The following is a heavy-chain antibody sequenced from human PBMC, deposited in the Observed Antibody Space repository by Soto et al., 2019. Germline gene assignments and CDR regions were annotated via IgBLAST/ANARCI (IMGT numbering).Heavy chain of an antibody. CDR1: GFTFSDSA. CDR2: IRSKPNTDAT. CDR3: TRHVDCSGGSCYSGYYYYMDV. D-gene: IGHD2-15*01. Sequence: EVQLVESGGGLVQPGGSLKLSCVASGFTFSDSAMHWVRQASGKGLEWVGRIRSKPNTDATAYAASVKGRFTTSRDDSKNTAYLQMNSLKTEDTAVYYCTRHVDCSGGSCYSGYYYYMDVWGKGTTVTVSS. V-gene: IGHV3-73*01. J-gene: IGHJ6*03.